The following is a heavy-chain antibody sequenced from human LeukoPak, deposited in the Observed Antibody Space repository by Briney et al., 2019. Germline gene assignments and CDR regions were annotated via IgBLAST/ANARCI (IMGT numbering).Heavy chain of an antibody. V-gene: IGHV4-39*07. D-gene: IGHD3-10*01. CDR2: IYHSGST. CDR3: ARIYGSGSYLRYYYYYMDV. CDR1: GGSISSSSYY. Sequence: PSETLSLTCTVSGGSISSSSYYWGWIRQPPGKGLEWIGSIYHSGSTYYNPPLKSRVTISVDTSKNQFSLKLSSVTAADTAVYYCARIYGSGSYLRYYYYYMDVWGKGTTVTVSS. J-gene: IGHJ6*03.